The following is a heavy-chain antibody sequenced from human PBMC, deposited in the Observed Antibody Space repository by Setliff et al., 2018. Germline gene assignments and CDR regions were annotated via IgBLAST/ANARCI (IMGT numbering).Heavy chain of an antibody. V-gene: IGHV3-7*03. CDR2: INQRGSER. J-gene: IGHJ4*02. Sequence: GGSLRLSCAASGFTFSNYWMNWVRQAPGKGPEWVANINQRGSERNYVDSVKGRFTIARDNAKNSLYLQMSSLRADDTAVYYCATDQNRAFEDWGQGVLVTVSS. CDR3: ATDQNRAFED. CDR1: GFTFSNYW.